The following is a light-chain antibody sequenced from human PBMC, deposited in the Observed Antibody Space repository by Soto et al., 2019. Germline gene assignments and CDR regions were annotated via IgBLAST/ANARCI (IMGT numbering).Light chain of an antibody. V-gene: IGKV3-20*01. J-gene: IGKJ1*01. CDR3: QQYGSSPT. CDR1: QSVNSNF. CDR2: AAS. Sequence: EIVLTQSPGTLSLSPGERATLSCRASQSVNSNFLAWYQQKPGQAPRLLIYAASSRATGIPDRISGSGSETDFTLTITRLESEDFAVYYCQQYGSSPTFGQGTKVEIK.